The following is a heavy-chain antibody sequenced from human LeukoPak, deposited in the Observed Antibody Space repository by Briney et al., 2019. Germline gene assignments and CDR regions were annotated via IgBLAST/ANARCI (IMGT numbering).Heavy chain of an antibody. CDR3: TRHLRKVAGFDY. Sequence: SETLSLTCTVSGDSISSSSYYWGWIRQPPGKGLEWIGSIYYSGSTYYNPSLKSRVTISVDTSKNQFSLKLRSVTAADTAVYYCTRHLRKVAGFDYWGQGTLVTVSS. CDR1: GDSISSSSYY. J-gene: IGHJ4*02. CDR2: IYYSGST. D-gene: IGHD1-14*01. V-gene: IGHV4-39*01.